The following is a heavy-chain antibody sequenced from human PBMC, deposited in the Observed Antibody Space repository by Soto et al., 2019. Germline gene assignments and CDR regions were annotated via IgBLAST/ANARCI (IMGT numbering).Heavy chain of an antibody. J-gene: IGHJ6*02. D-gene: IGHD2-21*02. CDR3: ARVLISCGGDCWDYYYYYGMDV. CDR2: IWYDGSNK. Sequence: SGGSLRLSCAASGFTFSSYGMHWVRQAPGKGLEWVAVIWYDGSNKYYADSVKGRFTISRDNSKNTLYLQMNSLRAEDTAVYYCARVLISCGGDCWDYYYYYGMDVWGQGTTVTVSS. V-gene: IGHV3-33*01. CDR1: GFTFSSYG.